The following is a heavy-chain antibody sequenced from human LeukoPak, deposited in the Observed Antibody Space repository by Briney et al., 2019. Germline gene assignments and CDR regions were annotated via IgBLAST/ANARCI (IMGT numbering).Heavy chain of an antibody. CDR1: GYIFTNYG. Sequence: SVKVSCKASGYIFTNYGVSWVRQAPGQGLEWMAGIIPIFGAAKYAQRFQGRVTVTADESTSTAYLELRSLRSEDTAVYYCARGLAAAAAVTIDYWGQGTLVTVSS. V-gene: IGHV1-69*13. J-gene: IGHJ4*02. D-gene: IGHD6-13*01. CDR3: ARGLAAAAAVTIDY. CDR2: IIPIFGAA.